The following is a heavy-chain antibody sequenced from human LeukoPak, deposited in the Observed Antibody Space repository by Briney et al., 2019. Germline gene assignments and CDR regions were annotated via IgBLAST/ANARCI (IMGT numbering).Heavy chain of an antibody. CDR1: GGSISSYY. CDR3: ARGGSSSGWYLGPRLNWFDP. D-gene: IGHD6-19*01. Sequence: MSSETLSLTCTVSGGSISSYYWSWIRQPPGKGLEWIGYIYYSGSTNYNPSLKSRVTISVDTSKNQFSLKLSSVTAADTAVYYCARGGSSSGWYLGPRLNWFDPWGQGTLVTVSS. CDR2: IYYSGST. V-gene: IGHV4-59*12. J-gene: IGHJ5*02.